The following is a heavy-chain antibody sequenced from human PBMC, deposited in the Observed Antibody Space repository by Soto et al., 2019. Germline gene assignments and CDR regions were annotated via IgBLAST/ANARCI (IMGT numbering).Heavy chain of an antibody. D-gene: IGHD2-2*01. CDR1: GGSFSGYY. V-gene: IGHV4-34*01. CDR3: ARGKTGYCSSTSCSDLDY. CDR2: INHSGST. J-gene: IGHJ4*02. Sequence: QVQLQQWGAGLLKPSETLSLTCAVYGGSFSGYYWSWIRQPPGKGLEWIGEINHSGSTNYNPSLKSRVTISVDTSKHQFSLKLSSVTAADTAVYYCARGKTGYCSSTSCSDLDYWGQGTLVTVSS.